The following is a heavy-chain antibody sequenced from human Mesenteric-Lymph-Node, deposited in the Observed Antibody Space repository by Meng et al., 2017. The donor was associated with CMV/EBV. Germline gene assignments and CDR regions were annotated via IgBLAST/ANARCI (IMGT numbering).Heavy chain of an antibody. CDR2: IYYSGST. V-gene: IGHV4-61*01. CDR3: ARDRRGYSYGHTRYYYYGMDV. J-gene: IGHJ6*02. CDR1: GGSVSTYNYY. Sequence: SETLSLTCTVSGGSVSTYNYYWTWIRQPPGKGLEWIGYIYYSGSTNYNPSLKSRVTISVDTSKDQFSLKLSSVTAADTAVYYCARDRRGYSYGHTRYYYYGMDVWGQGTTVTVSS. D-gene: IGHD5-18*01.